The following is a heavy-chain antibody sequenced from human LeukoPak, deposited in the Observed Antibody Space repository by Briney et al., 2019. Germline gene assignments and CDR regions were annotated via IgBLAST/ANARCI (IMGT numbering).Heavy chain of an antibody. CDR2: IKEDGSKK. D-gene: IGHD5-24*01. CDR3: ARDGRDGYIDY. J-gene: IGHJ4*02. CDR1: GFTFSSYW. Sequence: GGSLRLSCAASGFTFSSYWMSWVRQAPGKGLEWVANIKEDGSKKYCVDSVKGRFTISRDNAKNSLYLQMNSLRAEDTAVYYCARDGRDGYIDYWGQGTLVTVSS. V-gene: IGHV3-7*01.